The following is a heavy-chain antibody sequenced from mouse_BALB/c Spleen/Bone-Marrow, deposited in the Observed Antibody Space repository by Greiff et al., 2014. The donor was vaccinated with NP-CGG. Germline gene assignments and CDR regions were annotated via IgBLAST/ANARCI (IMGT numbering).Heavy chain of an antibody. CDR1: GFNIKDTY. CDR3: AIYYYGSSGFAY. Sequence: EVQLQQSGAELVKPGASVKLSCPASGFNIKDTYMHWVKQRPEQGLEWIGRIDPANGNTKYDPKFQGKATITADTSSNTAYLQLSSLTSEDTALYYCAIYYYGSSGFAYWGQGTLVTVSA. V-gene: IGHV14-3*02. J-gene: IGHJ3*01. CDR2: IDPANGNT. D-gene: IGHD1-1*01.